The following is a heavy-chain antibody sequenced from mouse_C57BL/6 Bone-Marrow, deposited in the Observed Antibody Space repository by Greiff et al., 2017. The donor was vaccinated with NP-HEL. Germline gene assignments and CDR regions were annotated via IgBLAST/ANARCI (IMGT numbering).Heavy chain of an antibody. CDR2: ISSGSSTI. V-gene: IGHV5-17*01. D-gene: IGHD1-1*01. Sequence: EVHLVESGGGLVKPGGSLKLSCAASGFTFSDYGMHWVRQAPEKGLEWVAYISSGSSTIYYADTVKGRFTISLNNAMTTLFLQMTSLRSEDQSMYYCARWFATVVDCDYWGQSTTLTVAS. J-gene: IGHJ2*01. CDR1: GFTFSDYG. CDR3: ARWFATVVDCDY.